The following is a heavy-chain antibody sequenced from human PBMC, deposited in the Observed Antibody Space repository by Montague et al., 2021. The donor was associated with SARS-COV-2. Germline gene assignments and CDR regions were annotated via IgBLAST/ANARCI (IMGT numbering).Heavy chain of an antibody. V-gene: IGHV4-34*01. Sequence: SETLSLTCAVYSGSFSDYYWTWVRQPPGKGLEWIGEINHTGSASSNPSLKRRVTLSKATSKNQFSLKLQSLTATDTAVYYCSRGQVTISGVLIFIPAAGPLDVWGQGTMVTVSS. CDR2: INHTGSA. D-gene: IGHD3-3*01. CDR1: SGSFSDYY. J-gene: IGHJ3*01. CDR3: SRGQVTISGVLIFIPAAGPLDV.